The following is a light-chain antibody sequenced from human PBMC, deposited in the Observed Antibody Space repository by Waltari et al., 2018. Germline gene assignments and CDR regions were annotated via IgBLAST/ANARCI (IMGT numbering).Light chain of an antibody. CDR2: KAA. Sequence: DIQMTQSPSTLSASVGDRVTITCRASQSVGDLLAWYQQKPGKAPKVLIYKAAGLESGVPSRFSGSGSGTEFTLSISSLQPDDFATYYCQHYKSYPVTFGQGTNLEI. CDR3: QHYKSYPVT. V-gene: IGKV1-5*03. CDR1: QSVGDL. J-gene: IGKJ2*01.